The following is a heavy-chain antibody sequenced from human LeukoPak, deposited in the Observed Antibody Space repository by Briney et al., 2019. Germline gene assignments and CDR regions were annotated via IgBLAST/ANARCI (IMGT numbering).Heavy chain of an antibody. CDR2: MNPNSGGT. D-gene: IGHD3-16*01. J-gene: IGHJ6*03. V-gene: IGHV1-8*01. CDR3: ARAHLGGDYYYYYMDV. CDR1: GYTFTSYD. Sequence: ASVKVSCKASGYTFTSYDINWVRQATGQGLEWMGWMNPNSGGTNYARKFQGRVTMTRDTSISTAYMELSSLRSEDTAVYYCARAHLGGDYYYYYMDVWGKGTTVTISS.